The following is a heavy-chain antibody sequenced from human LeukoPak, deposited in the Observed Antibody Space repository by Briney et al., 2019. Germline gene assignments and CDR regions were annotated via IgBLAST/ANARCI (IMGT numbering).Heavy chain of an antibody. V-gene: IGHV4-4*02. Sequence: VSGGSISSXXXXXWVRQPPGKXXXXVXEIYHSGSTNYNPSLKSRVTISVDKSKNQFSLKLGSVTAADTAVYYCARDAGQQLVRGWFDPWGQGTLVTVSS. CDR1: GGSISSXXX. J-gene: IGHJ5*02. CDR2: IYHSGST. D-gene: IGHD6-13*01. CDR3: ARDAGQQLVRGWFDP.